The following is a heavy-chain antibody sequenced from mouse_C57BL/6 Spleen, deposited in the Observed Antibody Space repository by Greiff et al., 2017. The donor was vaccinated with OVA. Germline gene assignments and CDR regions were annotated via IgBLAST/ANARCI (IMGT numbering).Heavy chain of an antibody. Sequence: EVKLEESGPGLVKPSQSLSLTCSVTGYSITSGYYWNWIRQFPGNKLEWMGYISYDGSNNYNPSLKNRISITRDTSKNQFFLKLNSVTTEDTATYYCASPYGNDVDWFAYWGQGTLVTVSA. J-gene: IGHJ3*01. CDR3: ASPYGNDVDWFAY. CDR2: ISYDGSN. D-gene: IGHD2-10*02. V-gene: IGHV3-6*01. CDR1: GYSITSGYY.